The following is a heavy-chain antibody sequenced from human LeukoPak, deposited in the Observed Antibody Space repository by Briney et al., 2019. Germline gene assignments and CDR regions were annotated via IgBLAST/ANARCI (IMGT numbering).Heavy chain of an antibody. J-gene: IGHJ3*02. CDR1: GFTFSSYA. CDR2: ISGSGGST. Sequence: GGSLRLSCAASGFTFSSYAMSWVRQAPGKGLEWVSAISGSGGSTYYADSVKGRFTISRDNSKNTLYLQMNSLRAEDTAVYYCAKDRVVVAATLPDAFDIWGQRTMVTVSS. D-gene: IGHD2-15*01. V-gene: IGHV3-23*01. CDR3: AKDRVVVAATLPDAFDI.